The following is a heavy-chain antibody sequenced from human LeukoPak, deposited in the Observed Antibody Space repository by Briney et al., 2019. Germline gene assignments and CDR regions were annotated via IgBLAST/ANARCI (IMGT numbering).Heavy chain of an antibody. CDR3: RFVVAAGDRDY. J-gene: IGHJ4*02. CDR1: GSTSNKYA. CDR2: IGSDGGSP. V-gene: IGHV3-64*02. D-gene: IGHD6-13*01. Sequence: GGSLRLSCAASGSTSNKYAMQWVRQSPGKRLEYVSAIGSDGGSPYYADSVKGRFTVSRDSSKNTLYLQMGSLRAEDMAVYYCRFVVAAGDRDYWGRGTLVTVSS.